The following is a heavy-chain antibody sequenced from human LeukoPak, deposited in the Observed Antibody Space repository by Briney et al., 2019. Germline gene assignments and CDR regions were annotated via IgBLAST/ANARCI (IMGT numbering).Heavy chain of an antibody. CDR3: ARLSQPPDYYVAGRYFHLAY. D-gene: IGHD3-10*02. J-gene: IGHJ4*02. CDR2: MNPTTGNP. CDR1: VYTLTADV. V-gene: IGHV1-8*01. Sequence: ASVRVSFMASVYTLTADVINAGRQAPGQGGGGVGRMNPTTGNPGYAQKFQGRVTMTRDTSKNTAYMELRTLGPEDTAVYFCARLSQPPDYYVAGRYFHLAYWGPGNRVSVSP.